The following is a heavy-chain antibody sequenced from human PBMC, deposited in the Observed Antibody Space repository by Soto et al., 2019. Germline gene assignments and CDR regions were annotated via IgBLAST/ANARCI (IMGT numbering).Heavy chain of an antibody. CDR1: GGSISSSSYY. V-gene: IGHV4-39*01. CDR3: ARRHCSSTSCLFDY. Sequence: QLQLQESGPGLVKPSETLSLTCTVSGGSISSSSYYWGWIRQPPGKGLEWIGSIYYSGSTYYNPSLKSRVTISVDTSKNQFSLKLSSVTAADTAVYYCARRHCSSTSCLFDYWGQGTLVTVSS. CDR2: IYYSGST. J-gene: IGHJ4*02. D-gene: IGHD2-2*01.